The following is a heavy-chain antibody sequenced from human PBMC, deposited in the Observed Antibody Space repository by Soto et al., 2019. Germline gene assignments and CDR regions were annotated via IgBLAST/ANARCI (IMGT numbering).Heavy chain of an antibody. CDR1: GYSFSDYW. J-gene: IGHJ5*02. D-gene: IGHD2-21*01. V-gene: IGHV5-51*01. CDR3: AGRGQYCGTSTCRFAP. Sequence: PGESLKISCKASGYSFSDYWIGWVRQMPGRGLEWMGIIYPGDSGTRYSASFQGQVTISADKSISTTFLQWSSLRASDTAMFYCAGRGQYCGTSTCRFAPWGQGTLVTVPS. CDR2: IYPGDSGT.